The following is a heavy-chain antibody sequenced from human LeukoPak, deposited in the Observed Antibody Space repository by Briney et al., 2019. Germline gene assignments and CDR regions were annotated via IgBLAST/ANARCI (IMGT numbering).Heavy chain of an antibody. Sequence: GGSLRLSCAASGFTFSSYGMSWVRHAPREGLGWVSGICWNSGSIGYADSVKGRFTISRDNAKNSLYLQMNSLRAEDTALYYCAKDKAGYYGSGSYGFDYWGQGTLVTVSS. CDR3: AKDKAGYYGSGSYGFDY. CDR1: GFTFSSYG. J-gene: IGHJ4*02. D-gene: IGHD3-10*01. CDR2: ICWNSGSI. V-gene: IGHV3-9*01.